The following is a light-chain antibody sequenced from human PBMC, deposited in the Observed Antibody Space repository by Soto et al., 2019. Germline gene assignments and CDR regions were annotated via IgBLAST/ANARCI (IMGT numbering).Light chain of an antibody. V-gene: IGLV2-14*01. CDR1: SSDVGSYNH. J-gene: IGLJ1*01. Sequence: LTQPPSVSGSPGQSITISCSGTSSDVGSYNHVAWYQQFPGKTPKLIIYEVTYRPSGVSHRFSASKSGNTASLTISGLQAEDEADYYCISYTGSSTSYVFGTGTKLTVL. CDR2: EVT. CDR3: ISYTGSSTSYV.